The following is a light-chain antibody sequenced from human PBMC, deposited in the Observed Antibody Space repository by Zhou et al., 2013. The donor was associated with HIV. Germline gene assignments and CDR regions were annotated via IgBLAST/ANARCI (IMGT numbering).Light chain of an antibody. CDR2: DAS. CDR1: HDIGRK. CDR3: QQYDSLPVS. V-gene: IGKV1-33*01. J-gene: IGKJ4*01. Sequence: DIQLTHSPPSLSASLGDRVIFSCLASHDIGRKLNWYQQKPGKAPKLLISDASNLEMGIPSRFSAIGSGTTFTFFISSLQREDVATYFCQQYDSLPVSFGGASRVEMK.